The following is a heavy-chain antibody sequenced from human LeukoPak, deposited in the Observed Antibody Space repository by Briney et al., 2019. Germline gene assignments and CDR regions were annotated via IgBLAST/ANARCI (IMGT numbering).Heavy chain of an antibody. CDR3: ARAYSSSSAIFDY. J-gene: IGHJ4*02. CDR1: GFTFSSYA. D-gene: IGHD6-6*01. CDR2: ISYDGSNK. Sequence: PGGSLRLSCAASGFTFSSYAMHWVRQAPGKGLEWVAVISYDGSNKYYADSVKGRFTISRDNSKNTLYLQMNSLRAEDTAVYYCARAYSSSSAIFDYWGQGTLVTVSS. V-gene: IGHV3-30*04.